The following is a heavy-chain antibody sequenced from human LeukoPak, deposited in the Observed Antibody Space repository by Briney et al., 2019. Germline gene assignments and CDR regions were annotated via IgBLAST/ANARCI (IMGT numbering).Heavy chain of an antibody. CDR1: GGSISSSSYH. V-gene: IGHV4-39*07. CDR2: INHSGFI. Sequence: KTSETLSLTCTVSGGSISSSSYHWGWIRQPPGKGLEWIGEINHSGFINYNPSLKSRVIISADTSKIQFSLKLTSVTAADTAVYYCARGQRAFDVWGQGTMVTVST. CDR3: ARGQRAFDV. J-gene: IGHJ3*01.